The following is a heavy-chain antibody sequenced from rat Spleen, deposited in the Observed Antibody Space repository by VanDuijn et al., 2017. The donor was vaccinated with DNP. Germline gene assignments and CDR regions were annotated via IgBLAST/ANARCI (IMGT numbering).Heavy chain of an antibody. Sequence: EVQLVESGGGLVQPGRSLKLSCAASGFTFSAYYMAWVRQAPAKVLEWVAYIGSAAYAPYYTDSVKGRFAISRDNAKSTLYLQMNSLRSEDMATYYCVRWNSGHFDYWGQGVMVTVSS. V-gene: IGHV5-22*01. D-gene: IGHD4-3*01. CDR2: IGSAAYAP. CDR1: GFTFSAYY. J-gene: IGHJ2*01. CDR3: VRWNSGHFDY.